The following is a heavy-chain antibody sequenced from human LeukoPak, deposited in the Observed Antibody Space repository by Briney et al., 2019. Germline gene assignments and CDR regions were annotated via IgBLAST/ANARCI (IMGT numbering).Heavy chain of an antibody. V-gene: IGHV4-59*01. CDR1: GGSISSYY. Sequence: SETLSFTCTVSGGSISSYYWSWIRQPPGKGLEWIGYIYYSGSTNYNPSLKSRVTISVDTSKNQFSLKLSSVTAADTAVYYCARKYGSGSLGYFDYWGQGTLVTVSS. D-gene: IGHD3-10*01. J-gene: IGHJ4*02. CDR2: IYYSGST. CDR3: ARKYGSGSLGYFDY.